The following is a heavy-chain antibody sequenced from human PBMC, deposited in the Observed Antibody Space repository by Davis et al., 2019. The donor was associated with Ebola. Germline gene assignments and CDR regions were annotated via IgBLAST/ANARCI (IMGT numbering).Heavy chain of an antibody. V-gene: IGHV4-34*01. J-gene: IGHJ5*02. CDR1: GGSFSGYY. Sequence: PSETLSLTCAVYGGSFSGYYWSWIRQPPGKGLEWIGEINHSGSTNYNPSLKSRVTISVDTSKNQFSLKLSSVTAADTAVYYCASQRARIPKFDPWGQGTLVTVSS. CDR3: ASQRARIPKFDP. CDR2: INHSGST.